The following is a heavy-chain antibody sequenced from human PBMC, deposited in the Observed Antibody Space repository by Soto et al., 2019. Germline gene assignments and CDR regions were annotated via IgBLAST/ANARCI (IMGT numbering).Heavy chain of an antibody. D-gene: IGHD5-12*01. Sequence: QVQLQESGPGLVKPSETLSLTCTVSGGSISDYYWSWIRQPPGKGLEWVGYIYYTGSTTYNPSLRCLLSLSGATSKIQFSLKLRSVSAADTAVYYCARLGRWLHALDSWRQGTLVTVSS. CDR1: GGSISDYY. J-gene: IGHJ4*02. V-gene: IGHV4-59*08. CDR3: ARLGRWLHALDS. CDR2: IYYTGST.